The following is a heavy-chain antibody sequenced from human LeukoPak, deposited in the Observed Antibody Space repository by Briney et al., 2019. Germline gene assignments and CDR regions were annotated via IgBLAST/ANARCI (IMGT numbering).Heavy chain of an antibody. J-gene: IGHJ2*01. CDR1: GGSISDYY. V-gene: IGHV4-59*08. CDR2: IYYGGST. D-gene: IGHD3-22*01. Sequence: SETLSLTCSVSGGSISDYYWTWIRQPPGKGLEWIGIIYYGGSTNYNPSLKSRVTISAHTSRNQVSLELNSVTAADTAVYYCARHTPKDVIAFNWYFDLWGRGTLLTVSS. CDR3: ARHTPKDVIAFNWYFDL.